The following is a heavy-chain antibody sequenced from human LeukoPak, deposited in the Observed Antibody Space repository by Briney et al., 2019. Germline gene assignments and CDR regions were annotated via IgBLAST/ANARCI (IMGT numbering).Heavy chain of an antibody. V-gene: IGHV3-7*01. Sequence: GGSLRLSCTASGFTFSNYWMSWVRQAPGKGLEWLANIRQDGGETFYVDSVKGRFTISRDNAKKSLYLQMNSLRAEDTAVYYCAREWSYMEFDPWGQGTLVTVSS. CDR1: GFTFSNYW. CDR3: AREWSYMEFDP. J-gene: IGHJ5*02. CDR2: IRQDGGET. D-gene: IGHD2-15*01.